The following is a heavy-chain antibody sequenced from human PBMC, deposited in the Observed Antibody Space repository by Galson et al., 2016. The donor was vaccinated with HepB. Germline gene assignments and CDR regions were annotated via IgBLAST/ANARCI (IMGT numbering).Heavy chain of an antibody. J-gene: IGHJ6*02. CDR3: ASGLIATGASYYYNVMDV. D-gene: IGHD1-1*01. CDR2: INPRGGAT. Sequence: SVKVSCKASGYSFTDYRIHWVRQAPGQGLECMGVINPRGGATDYVQKFQGRVTMTSDTSTRTVYMELSSLTFEDTAVCFCASGLIATGASYYYNVMDVWGQGTTVTVS. CDR1: GYSFTDYR. V-gene: IGHV1-46*01.